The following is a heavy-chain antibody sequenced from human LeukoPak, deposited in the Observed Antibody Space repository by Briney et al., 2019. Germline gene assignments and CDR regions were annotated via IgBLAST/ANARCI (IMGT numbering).Heavy chain of an antibody. CDR1: GFTFSSYW. J-gene: IGHJ4*02. CDR2: IKKDGSEK. D-gene: IGHD3-22*01. CDR3: ARDLYRIVVVPHYFDY. Sequence: GGSLRLSCAASGFTFSSYWMSWVRQAPGKGLEWVTNIKKDGSEKYYVDSVKGRFTISRDNAKNSLYLQMNSLRAEDTAVYYCARDLYRIVVVPHYFDYWGQGTLVTVSS. V-gene: IGHV3-7*01.